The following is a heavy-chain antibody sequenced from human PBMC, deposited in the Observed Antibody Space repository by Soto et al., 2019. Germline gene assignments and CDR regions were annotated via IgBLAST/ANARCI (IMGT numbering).Heavy chain of an antibody. Sequence: PGESLKISCKASGYTFTNYWIGWVRQMPGKGLEWMGIIYPRDSEARYSLSFEGQVAISADKSITTAYLHWRSLKASDSGIYYCARVYSGTYYLLDSWGQGTLVTVSS. CDR2: IYPRDSEA. V-gene: IGHV5-51*01. D-gene: IGHD1-26*01. CDR3: ARVYSGTYYLLDS. CDR1: GYTFTNYW. J-gene: IGHJ4*02.